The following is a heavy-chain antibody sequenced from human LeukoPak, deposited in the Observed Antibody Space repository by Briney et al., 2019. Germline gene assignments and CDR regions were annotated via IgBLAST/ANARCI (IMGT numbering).Heavy chain of an antibody. V-gene: IGHV4-59*01. Sequence: SETLSLTCTVSGGSISSYYWSWIRQPPGKGLEWIGYIYYSGSTNYNPSLKSRVTISVDTSKNQFSLKLSSVTAADTAVYYCAREKYYYDSSGYPTFDYWGQGTLVTVSS. CDR3: AREKYYYDSSGYPTFDY. J-gene: IGHJ4*02. CDR1: GGSISSYY. CDR2: IYYSGST. D-gene: IGHD3-22*01.